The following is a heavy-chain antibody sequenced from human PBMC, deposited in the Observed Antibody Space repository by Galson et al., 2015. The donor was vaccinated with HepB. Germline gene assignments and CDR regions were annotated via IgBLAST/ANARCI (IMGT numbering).Heavy chain of an antibody. CDR2: IIPIFGTA. J-gene: IGHJ4*02. V-gene: IGHV1-69*13. CDR1: GGTFSSYA. D-gene: IGHD3-10*01. CDR3: ARAVSVYVYYGSDSNAYYFDY. Sequence: SVKVSCKASGGTFSSYAISWVRQAPGQGLEWMGGIIPIFGTANYAQKFQGRVTITADESTSTAYMELSSLRSEDTAVYYCARAVSVYVYYGSDSNAYYFDYWGQGTLVTVSS.